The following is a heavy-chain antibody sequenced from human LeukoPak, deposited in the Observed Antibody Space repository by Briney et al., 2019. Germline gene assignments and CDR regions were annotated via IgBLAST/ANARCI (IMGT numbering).Heavy chain of an antibody. CDR1: GGSISTYY. CDR3: ARGSYRIDY. V-gene: IGHV4-59*12. CDR2: VYYSGST. J-gene: IGHJ4*02. D-gene: IGHD3-16*02. Sequence: PSETLSLTCTVSGGSISTYYWSWVRQPPGKGLEWIGYVYYSGSTEYNPSLKSRVIISIDTSKIQFSLQLNSMTAADTAVYYCARGSYRIDYRGQGTLVTVSS.